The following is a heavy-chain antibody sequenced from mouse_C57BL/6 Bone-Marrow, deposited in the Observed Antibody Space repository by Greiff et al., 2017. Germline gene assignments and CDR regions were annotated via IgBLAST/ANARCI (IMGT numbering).Heavy chain of an antibody. CDR1: GYTFTRYW. CDR3: ARSPLGRPWYFDV. J-gene: IGHJ1*03. V-gene: IGHV1-7*01. D-gene: IGHD4-1*01. CDR2: INPSSGYT. Sequence: VQLQQSGAELAKPGASVKLSGKASGYTFTRYWMHWVKQRPGQGLEWIGYINPSSGYTKYNQKFKDKATLTADKYSSTAYMQLSSLTYEDSAVYYCARSPLGRPWYFDVWGTATTVTVSS.